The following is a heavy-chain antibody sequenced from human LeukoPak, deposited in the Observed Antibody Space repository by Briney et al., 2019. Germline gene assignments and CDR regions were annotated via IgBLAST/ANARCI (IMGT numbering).Heavy chain of an antibody. V-gene: IGHV4-34*01. CDR2: INHSGST. CDR1: GGSFSGYY. J-gene: IGHJ3*02. D-gene: IGHD1-26*01. Sequence: SETLSLTCAVYGGSFSGYYWSWIRQPPGKGLEWIGEINHSGSTNYNPSLKSRVTISVDTSKNQFSLKLSSVTAADTAVYYCAITGYGSYLDAFDIWGQGTMVTVSS. CDR3: AITGYGSYLDAFDI.